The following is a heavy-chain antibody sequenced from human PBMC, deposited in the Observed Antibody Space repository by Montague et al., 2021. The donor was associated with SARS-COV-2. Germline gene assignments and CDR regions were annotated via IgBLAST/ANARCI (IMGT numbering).Heavy chain of an antibody. CDR3: ARDTRIAMLVVATRYGLDV. CDR1: GGSISSSSYY. J-gene: IGHJ6*02. V-gene: IGHV4-39*07. D-gene: IGHD3-22*01. CDR2: IYYTGST. Sequence: SETLSLTCTVSGGSISSSSYYWGWIRQPPGKGLEWFGSIYYTGSTXYNPSLKSRVTISVDTSKNQFSLRLSSVTAADTAVYYCARDTRIAMLVVATRYGLDVWGQGTTVTASS.